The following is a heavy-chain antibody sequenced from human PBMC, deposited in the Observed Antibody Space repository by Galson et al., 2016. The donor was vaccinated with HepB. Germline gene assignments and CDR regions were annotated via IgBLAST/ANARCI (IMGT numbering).Heavy chain of an antibody. Sequence: SLRLSCAASGFSFSTYAMSWVRQAPGKGLEWLSGISGSGGSTYYADSVKGRLTISRDNSNNTVYLQINSLRAEDTAVYYCAKKSRYAARGSGWFDAWGQGIPVTVSS. CDR2: ISGSGGST. D-gene: IGHD6-19*01. CDR3: AKKSRYAARGSGWFDA. V-gene: IGHV3-23*01. CDR1: GFSFSTYA. J-gene: IGHJ5*02.